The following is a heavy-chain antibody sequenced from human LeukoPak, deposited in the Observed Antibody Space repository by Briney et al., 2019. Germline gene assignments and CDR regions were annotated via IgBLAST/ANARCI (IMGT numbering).Heavy chain of an antibody. D-gene: IGHD1-26*01. CDR2: MNPNSGNT. J-gene: IGHJ3*02. CDR1: GYTFTSYD. CDR3: ARVGGIVGAHDAFDI. V-gene: IGHV1-8*03. Sequence: ASVKVSCKASGYTFTSYDINWVRQATGQGLEWMGWMNPNSGNTGYAQKFQGRVTITRNTSIGTAYMELSSLRSEDTAVYYCARVGGIVGAHDAFDIWGQGTMVTVSS.